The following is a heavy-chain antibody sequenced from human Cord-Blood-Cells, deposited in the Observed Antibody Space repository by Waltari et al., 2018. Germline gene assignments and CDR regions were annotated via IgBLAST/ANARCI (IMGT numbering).Heavy chain of an antibody. Sequence: EVQLVESGGGLVKPGGSLRLSCAASGFTFSNAWMSWVRQAPGKGLEWVGRITSKTDGGTTDYAAPGKGIFTISMDDSKNTLYLQMNSLKTEDTAVYYCTTDNWNYYYYGMDVWGQGTTVTVSS. CDR3: TTDNWNYYYYGMDV. CDR2: ITSKTDGGTT. D-gene: IGHD1-20*01. CDR1: GFTFSNAW. V-gene: IGHV3-15*01. J-gene: IGHJ6*02.